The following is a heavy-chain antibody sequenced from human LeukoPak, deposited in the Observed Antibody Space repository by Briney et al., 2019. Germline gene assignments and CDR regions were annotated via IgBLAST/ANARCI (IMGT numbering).Heavy chain of an antibody. CDR3: ARWGFNWEYLLAY. CDR2: ISVNNGKT. D-gene: IGHD7-27*01. J-gene: IGHJ4*02. V-gene: IGHV1-18*01. CDR1: GYTFTTYG. Sequence: ASVRVSCKTSGYTFTTYGITWVRQAPGQGLEWMGWISVNNGKTNYAQRLQGRVTMTTDTSTSTAYMDLRSLTSDDTAVYYCARWGFNWEYLLAYWGQGTLVTVSS.